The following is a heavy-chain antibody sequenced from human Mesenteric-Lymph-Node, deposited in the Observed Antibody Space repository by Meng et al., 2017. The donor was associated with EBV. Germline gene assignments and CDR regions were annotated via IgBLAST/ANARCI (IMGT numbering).Heavy chain of an antibody. V-gene: IGHV1-24*01. Sequence: VRCGGEAGKPGAAVQVSCKISGFSVSDFSMPGVRQAPGKGLEWMGGFDSEDGETGYAEKFQGRVTMTDDTSTETAYMELSSLRSEDTAVYYCAAIRGFTYGYLDLWGQGTLVTVSS. CDR2: FDSEDGET. CDR1: GFSVSDFS. D-gene: IGHD5-18*01. J-gene: IGHJ4*02. CDR3: AAIRGFTYGYLDL.